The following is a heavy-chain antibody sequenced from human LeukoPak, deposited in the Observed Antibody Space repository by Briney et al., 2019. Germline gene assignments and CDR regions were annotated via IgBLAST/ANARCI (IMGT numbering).Heavy chain of an antibody. CDR2: IYYSGST. D-gene: IGHD2-2*01. V-gene: IGHV4-59*01. J-gene: IGHJ5*02. CDR1: GGSISSFY. CDR3: ARGPYCSSTSCYQGWFDP. Sequence: SETLSLTCTVSGGSISSFYWSWIWQPPGKGLEWIGYIYYSGSTNYNPSLKSRVTISVDTSKNQFSLKLSSVTAADTAVYYCARGPYCSSTSCYQGWFDPWGQGTLVTVSS.